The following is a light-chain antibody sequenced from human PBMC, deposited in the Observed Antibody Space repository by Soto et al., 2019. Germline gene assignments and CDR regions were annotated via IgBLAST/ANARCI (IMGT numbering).Light chain of an antibody. CDR2: GAS. Sequence: EMVMTQSPATLSVSPGERATLSCRASQSVSSNLAWYQLKPGQAPRLLIYGASTRATGIPARFSGRGSGTEFTLTISSLQSEDFAVYSCQQYDNWPRTFGQGTKVEIK. CDR1: QSVSSN. CDR3: QQYDNWPRT. V-gene: IGKV3-15*01. J-gene: IGKJ1*01.